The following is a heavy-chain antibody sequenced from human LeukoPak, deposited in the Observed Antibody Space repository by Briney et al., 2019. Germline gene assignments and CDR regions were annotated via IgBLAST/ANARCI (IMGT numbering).Heavy chain of an antibody. CDR3: ARDACSSTSCYTYYFDY. Sequence: GSSVKVSCMASGGTFSSYAISWVRQAPGQGLEWMGRIIPILGIANYAQKFQGRVTITADKSTSTAYMELSSLRSEDTAVYYCARDACSSTSCYTYYFDYWGQGTLVTVSS. D-gene: IGHD2-2*02. CDR1: GGTFSSYA. CDR2: IIPILGIA. J-gene: IGHJ4*02. V-gene: IGHV1-69*04.